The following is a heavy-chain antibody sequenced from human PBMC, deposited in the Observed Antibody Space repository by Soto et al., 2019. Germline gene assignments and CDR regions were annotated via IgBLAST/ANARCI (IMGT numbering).Heavy chain of an antibody. CDR1: GYTFSTYY. V-gene: IGHV1-46*01. CDR3: ARYDYNGYYFDY. D-gene: IGHD4-4*01. J-gene: IGHJ4*02. CDR2: INPSGGST. Sequence: GASVKVSCKASGYTFSTYYMHWVRQAPGQGYEWMGIINPSGGSTTYAQKCQGRVTMTRDTSTTTVYMELSSLKSEDTAVYYCARYDYNGYYFDYWGQGTLVTVSS.